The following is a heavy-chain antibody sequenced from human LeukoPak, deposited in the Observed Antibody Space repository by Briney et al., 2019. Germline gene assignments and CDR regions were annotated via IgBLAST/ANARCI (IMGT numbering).Heavy chain of an antibody. J-gene: IGHJ3*02. D-gene: IGHD2-2*02. CDR1: GGSISNNY. CDR3: ARRVPAAIKGAFDI. CDR2: IYSSGST. Sequence: SETLSLTCTVSGGSISNNYWSWIRQPPGEGLEWIGYIYSSGSTNYNPSLKSRVTLSLDTSKNQFSLELSSVTAADTAVYYCARRVPAAIKGAFDIWGQGTMVTVSS. V-gene: IGHV4-59*08.